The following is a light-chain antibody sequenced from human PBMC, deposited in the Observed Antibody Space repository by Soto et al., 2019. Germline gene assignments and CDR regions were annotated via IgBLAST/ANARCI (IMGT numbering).Light chain of an antibody. CDR1: QSISSW. V-gene: IGKV1-39*01. Sequence: DIQMRQSPSTLSASVGDRVTITCRASQSISSWLAWYQQKPGKAHKLLIYDASSLQSGVPSRFSGSGSGADFTLTISSLQPEEFATYYCQESYSTPRTFGQGNKVDIK. J-gene: IGKJ1*01. CDR3: QESYSTPRT. CDR2: DAS.